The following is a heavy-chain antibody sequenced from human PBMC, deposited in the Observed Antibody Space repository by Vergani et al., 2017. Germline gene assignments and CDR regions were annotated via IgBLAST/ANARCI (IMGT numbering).Heavy chain of an antibody. CDR3: ASGRRNYGSGSYYAY. Sequence: EVQLVESGGGLVQPGGSLRLSCAASGFTVSSNYMSWVRQAPGKGLEWVSVIYSGGSTYYADSVKGRFTISRDNSKNTLYLQMNSLRAEDTAVYYCASGRRNYGSGSYYAYWGQGTLVTVSS. V-gene: IGHV3-66*02. J-gene: IGHJ4*02. D-gene: IGHD3-10*01. CDR1: GFTVSSNY. CDR2: IYSGGST.